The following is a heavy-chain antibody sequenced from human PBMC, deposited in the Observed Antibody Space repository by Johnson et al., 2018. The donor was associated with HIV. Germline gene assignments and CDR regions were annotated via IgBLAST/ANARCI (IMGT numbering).Heavy chain of an antibody. V-gene: IGHV3-13*01. Sequence: VQLVESGGGLVQPGGSLRLSCAASGFTFSSYDMHWVRQATGKGLEWVSAIGTAGDTYYRGSVKGRFTISRDNSKNTLYLQMNSLRAEDTAVYYCARDSRLRTRAVGWADAFDIWGQGTMVTVSS. J-gene: IGHJ3*02. D-gene: IGHD4-17*01. CDR2: IGTAGDT. CDR1: GFTFSSYD. CDR3: ARDSRLRTRAVGWADAFDI.